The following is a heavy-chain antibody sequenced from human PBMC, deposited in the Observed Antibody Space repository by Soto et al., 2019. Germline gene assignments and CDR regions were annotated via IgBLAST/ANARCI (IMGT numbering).Heavy chain of an antibody. CDR3: ARGTDTWFFDL. CDR1: GGSISSGGYY. Sequence: QVQLQESGPGLVKPSQTLSLTCTVSGGSISSGGYYWSWIRQHPGKGLEWIGYIHESGSMYYKASIKRRVTISIDTSKNQFSLKLTSVTAADTAVYYCARGTDTWFFDLWGRGTLVTVSS. D-gene: IGHD3-9*01. CDR2: IHESGSM. V-gene: IGHV4-31*03. J-gene: IGHJ2*01.